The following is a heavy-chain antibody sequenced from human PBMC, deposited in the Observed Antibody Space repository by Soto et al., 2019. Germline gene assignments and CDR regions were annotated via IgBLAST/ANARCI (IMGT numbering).Heavy chain of an antibody. J-gene: IGHJ6*04. V-gene: IGHV5-51*01. CDR2: SYPGDSDT. D-gene: IGHD3-22*01. CDR1: GYSFTSYW. CDR3: ARPSVRYDDDSFVSPVSYYYYCMVF. Sequence: ESLKISCKGSGYSFTSYWIGWVRQMPGKGLEWMGISYPGDSDTRYSPSFQGQVTISADKSISTAYLQWSSLRASETAMYYCARPSVRYDDDSFVSPVSYYYYCMVFWDNGTT.